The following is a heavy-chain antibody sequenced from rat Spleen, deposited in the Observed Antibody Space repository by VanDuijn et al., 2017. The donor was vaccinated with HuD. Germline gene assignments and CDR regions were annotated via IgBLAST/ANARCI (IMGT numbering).Heavy chain of an antibody. CDR2: ILSGGNT. CDR1: GFSLTSYT. J-gene: IGHJ3*01. D-gene: IGHD5-1*01. CDR3: ARGWERFAY. V-gene: IGHV2-6*01. Sequence: QVQLKESGPGLVQPSQTLSLTCTVSGFSLTSYTVSWVRQPPGKGLEWIAAILSGGNTYYNSALKSRLSISRDISKSQVFLKMNSLQTEDTAMYFCARGWERFAYWGQGSLVTVSS.